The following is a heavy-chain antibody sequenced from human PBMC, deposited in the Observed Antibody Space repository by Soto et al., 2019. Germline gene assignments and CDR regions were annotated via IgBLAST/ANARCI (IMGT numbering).Heavy chain of an antibody. Sequence: GGSLRLSCAASGFTFSSYAMHWVRQAPGKGLEWVAVISYDGSNKYYADSVKGRFTISRDNSKNTLYLQMNSLRAEDTAVYYCAREYYDFWSGHKGGMDVWGQGTTVTVSS. D-gene: IGHD3-3*01. CDR3: AREYYDFWSGHKGGMDV. V-gene: IGHV3-30-3*01. CDR1: GFTFSSYA. CDR2: ISYDGSNK. J-gene: IGHJ6*02.